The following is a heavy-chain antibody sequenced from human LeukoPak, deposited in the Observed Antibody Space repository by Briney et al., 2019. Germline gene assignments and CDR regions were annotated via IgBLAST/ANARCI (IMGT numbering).Heavy chain of an antibody. CDR3: ARGMGGTDDY. CDR1: GYTFTGYY. V-gene: IGHV1-2*06. J-gene: IGHJ4*02. CDR2: INPNSGCT. Sequence: VASANVSCKASGYTFTGYYMHWVRQAPGQGLEWMGRINPNSGCTNYAQKFQGRVTMTRDTSISTAYVELSRLRSDDTAVYYCARGMGGTDDYWGQGTLVTVSS. D-gene: IGHD1-26*01.